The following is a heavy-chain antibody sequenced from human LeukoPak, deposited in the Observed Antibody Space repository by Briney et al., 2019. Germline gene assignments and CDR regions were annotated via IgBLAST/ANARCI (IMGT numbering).Heavy chain of an antibody. CDR2: IYYSGST. J-gene: IGHJ4*02. D-gene: IGHD3-22*01. CDR1: GGSISSGSYY. V-gene: IGHV4-39*01. CDR3: ARHYYDSSVYYVYYFDY. Sequence: SETLSLTCTVSGGSISSGSYYWGWIRQPPGKGLEWIGTIYYSGSTYYNPSLKSRVTISVDTSKHQFSVKLSSVTAADTAVYYCARHYYDSSVYYVYYFDYWGQGTLVTVSS.